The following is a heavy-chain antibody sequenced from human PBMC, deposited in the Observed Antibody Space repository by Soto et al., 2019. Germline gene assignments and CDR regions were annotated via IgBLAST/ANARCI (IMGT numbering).Heavy chain of an antibody. V-gene: IGHV1-69*13. D-gene: IGHD2-21*01. CDR3: VRDWVVRSLIDI. CDR2: IIPIFGTA. Sequence: ASVKVSCKASGGTFSSYAISWVRQAPGQGLEWMGGIIPIFGTANYAQKFQGGVTITADESTSTAYMELSSLRSEDTAVYYCVRDWVVRSLIDIWGQGTMVTVSS. CDR1: GGTFSSYA. J-gene: IGHJ3*02.